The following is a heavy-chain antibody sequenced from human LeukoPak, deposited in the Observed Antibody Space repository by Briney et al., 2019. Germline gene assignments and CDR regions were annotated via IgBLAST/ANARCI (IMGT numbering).Heavy chain of an antibody. Sequence: GGSLGLSCAASGFTFSSYAMSWVGQAPGKGLRWVSAISGSGGSTYYADSVKGRFTISRDNSKNTLYLQMNSLRAEDTAVYYCAKDQLPYSSGWYGYWGQGTLVTVSS. J-gene: IGHJ4*02. D-gene: IGHD6-19*01. CDR1: GFTFSSYA. CDR2: ISGSGGST. CDR3: AKDQLPYSSGWYGY. V-gene: IGHV3-23*01.